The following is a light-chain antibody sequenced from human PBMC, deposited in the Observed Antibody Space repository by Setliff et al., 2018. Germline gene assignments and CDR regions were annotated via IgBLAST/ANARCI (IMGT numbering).Light chain of an antibody. Sequence: ALAQPPSASGSPEQSVTISCTGTSNDVWGHNYVSWYQQHPGKAPQLIIYDVTKRPSGVPDRFSGSKSGNTASLTVSGLQAEDEADYYCSSYADSNIFLFGTGTKVTVL. CDR2: DVT. CDR3: SSYADSNIFL. CDR1: SNDVWGHNY. J-gene: IGLJ1*01. V-gene: IGLV2-8*01.